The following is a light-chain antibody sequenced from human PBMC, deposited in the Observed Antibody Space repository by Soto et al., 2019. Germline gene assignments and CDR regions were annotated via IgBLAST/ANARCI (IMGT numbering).Light chain of an antibody. Sequence: QSVLTQPPSVSAAPGQKVTISCSGSRSNIGTNHVSWYQHLPGTTPKLLIYDNTKRPSGIPDRFSGSKSGTSATLGITGLQTVDEADYYCGTWDNSLSVVVFGGGTKVTVL. CDR2: DNT. V-gene: IGLV1-51*01. J-gene: IGLJ2*01. CDR3: GTWDNSLSVVV. CDR1: RSNIGTNH.